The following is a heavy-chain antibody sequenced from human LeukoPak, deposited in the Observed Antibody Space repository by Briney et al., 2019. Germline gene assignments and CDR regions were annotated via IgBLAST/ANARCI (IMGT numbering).Heavy chain of an antibody. V-gene: IGHV1-46*01. Sequence: GASVKVSCKASGYTFTSYYMHWVRQAPGQGLEWMGIINPSGGSTSYAQKFQGRVTMTRDTFTSTVYMEVNSLRSEDTAVYYCARRNYYDSSGYNWFDPWGQGTLVSVSS. J-gene: IGHJ5*02. CDR3: ARRNYYDSSGYNWFDP. CDR2: INPSGGST. CDR1: GYTFTSYY. D-gene: IGHD3-22*01.